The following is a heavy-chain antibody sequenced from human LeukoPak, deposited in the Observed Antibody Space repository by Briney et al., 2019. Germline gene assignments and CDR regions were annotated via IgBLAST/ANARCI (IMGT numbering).Heavy chain of an antibody. J-gene: IGHJ5*02. CDR1: GGSISSYY. CDR2: IYYSGST. V-gene: IGHV4-59*08. CDR3: ARAVPTPLAVAGPFDWFDP. Sequence: SETLSLTCPVSGGSISSYYWSWIRQPPGKGLEWIGYIYYSGSTNYNPSLKSRVTISVDTSKNQFSLKLSSVTAADTAVYYCARAVPTPLAVAGPFDWFDPWGQGTLVTVSS. D-gene: IGHD6-19*01.